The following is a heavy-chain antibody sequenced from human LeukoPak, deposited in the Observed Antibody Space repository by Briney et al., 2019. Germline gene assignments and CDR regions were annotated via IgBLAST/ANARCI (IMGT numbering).Heavy chain of an antibody. J-gene: IGHJ6*03. CDR2: IYSGGST. CDR1: GFTVSSNY. D-gene: IGHD3-3*01. Sequence: PGGSLRLSCAASGFTVSSNYMRWVRQAPGKGLEWVSVIYSGGSTYYADSVKGRFTISRDNSKNTLYLQMNSLRAEDTAVYYCAAHPPSYYDFWGNYYYYYMDVRGKGTTVTVSS. CDR3: AAHPPSYYDFWGNYYYYYMDV. V-gene: IGHV3-53*01.